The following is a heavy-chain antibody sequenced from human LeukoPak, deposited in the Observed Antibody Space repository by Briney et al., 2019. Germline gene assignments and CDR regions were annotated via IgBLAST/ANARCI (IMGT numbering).Heavy chain of an antibody. CDR2: ISWNSGSI. J-gene: IGHJ4*02. Sequence: GGSLRLSCAASGFTFDDYAMHWVRQAPGKGLEWVSGISWNSGSIGYADSVKGRFTISRDNAKNSLCLQMNSLRAEDTALYYCAKELRGYSYGLPFDYWGQGTLVTVSS. CDR3: AKELRGYSYGLPFDY. D-gene: IGHD5-18*01. V-gene: IGHV3-9*01. CDR1: GFTFDDYA.